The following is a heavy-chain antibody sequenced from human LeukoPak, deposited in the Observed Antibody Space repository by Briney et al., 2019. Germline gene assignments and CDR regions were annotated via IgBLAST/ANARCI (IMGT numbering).Heavy chain of an antibody. V-gene: IGHV3-7*01. CDR1: GFTFSSYW. Sequence: GGSLRLSCAASGFTFSSYWMSWVRQAPGKGLEWVANIKQDGSEKYYVDSVKGRFTISRDNAKNSLYLQMDSLRDEDTAVYYCARATSWNGYSWFDPWGQGTLVTLSS. CDR3: ARATSWNGYSWFDP. D-gene: IGHD3-3*01. CDR2: IKQDGSEK. J-gene: IGHJ5*02.